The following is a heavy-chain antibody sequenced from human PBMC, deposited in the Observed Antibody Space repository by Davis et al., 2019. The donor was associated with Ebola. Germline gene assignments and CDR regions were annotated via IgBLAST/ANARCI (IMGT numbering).Heavy chain of an antibody. CDR1: GFTFSSYA. CDR3: ARDLEPGDYYGSGSYYPYYYYGMDV. CDR2: ISYDGSNK. J-gene: IGHJ6*02. D-gene: IGHD3-10*01. Sequence: GESLKISCAASGFTFSSYAMHWVRQAPGKGLEWVAVISYDGSNKYYADSVKGRFTISRDNSKNTLYLQMNSLRAEDTAVYYCARDLEPGDYYGSGSYYPYYYYGMDVWGQGTTVTVSS. V-gene: IGHV3-30-3*01.